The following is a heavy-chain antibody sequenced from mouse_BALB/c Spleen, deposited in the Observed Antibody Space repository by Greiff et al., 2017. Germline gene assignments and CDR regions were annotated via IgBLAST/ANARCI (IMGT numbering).Heavy chain of an antibody. Sequence: VQLQQPGAELVKPGASVKLSCKASGYTFTSYWTHWVKLRPGQGFEWIGEINPSNGGTNYNEKFKRKATLTVDKSSSTAYMQLSSLTSEDSAVYYCTILGDYDGFAYWGQGTLVTVSA. D-gene: IGHD2-4*01. CDR3: TILGDYDGFAY. CDR1: GYTFTSYW. J-gene: IGHJ3*01. CDR2: INPSNGGT. V-gene: IGHV1S16*01.